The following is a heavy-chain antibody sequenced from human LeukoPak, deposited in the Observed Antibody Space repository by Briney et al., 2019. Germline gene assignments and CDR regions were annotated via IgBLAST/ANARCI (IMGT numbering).Heavy chain of an antibody. Sequence: GRSLRLSCAASGFTFSSYAMHWVRQAPGKGLEWVEVISYDGSNKYYADSVKGRFTISRDNSKNTLYLQMNSLRAEDTAVYYCARGSDAFDIWGQGTMVTVSS. CDR3: ARGSDAFDI. J-gene: IGHJ3*02. V-gene: IGHV3-30*01. CDR2: ISYDGSNK. CDR1: GFTFSSYA.